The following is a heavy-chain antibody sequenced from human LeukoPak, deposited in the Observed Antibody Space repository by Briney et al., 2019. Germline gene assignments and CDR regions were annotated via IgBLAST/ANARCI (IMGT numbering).Heavy chain of an antibody. CDR2: IYASGTT. J-gene: IGHJ4*02. CDR3: ARDPSYSSGWFDY. Sequence: PSETLSLTCSVSGGSISSYYWNWIRQPAGKGLEWIGRIYASGTTNYNPSPKSRLTMSVDTSKNQVSLKLSSVTAADTAVYYCARDPSYSSGWFDYWGQGTLVTVSS. V-gene: IGHV4-4*07. CDR1: GGSISSYY. D-gene: IGHD6-19*01.